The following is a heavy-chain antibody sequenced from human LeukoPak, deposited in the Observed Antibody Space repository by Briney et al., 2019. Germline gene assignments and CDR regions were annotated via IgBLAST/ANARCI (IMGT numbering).Heavy chain of an antibody. J-gene: IGHJ6*02. D-gene: IGHD3-16*01. V-gene: IGHV3-7*03. CDR2: INHNGNVN. CDR3: ARGGGLDV. Sequence: HPGGSLRLSCAASGFTFSSYWMNWARQAPGKGLEWVASINHNGNVNYYVDSAKGRFTISRDNAKNSLYLQMSNLRAEDTAVYFCARGGGLDVWGQGATVTVSS. CDR1: GFTFSSYW.